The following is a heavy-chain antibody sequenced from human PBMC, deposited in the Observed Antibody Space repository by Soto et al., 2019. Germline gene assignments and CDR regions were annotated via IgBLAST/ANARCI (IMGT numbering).Heavy chain of an antibody. CDR2: ISYDGSNK. CDR3: AKDLRPVTTNYYYMDV. J-gene: IGHJ6*03. D-gene: IGHD4-4*01. V-gene: IGHV3-30*18. CDR1: GFTFSSYG. Sequence: GGSLRLSCAASGFTFSSYGMHWVRQAPGKGLEWVAVISYDGSNKYYADSVKGRFTISRDNSKNTLYLQMNSLRAEDTAVYYCAKDLRPVTTNYYYMDVWGKGTTVTVSS.